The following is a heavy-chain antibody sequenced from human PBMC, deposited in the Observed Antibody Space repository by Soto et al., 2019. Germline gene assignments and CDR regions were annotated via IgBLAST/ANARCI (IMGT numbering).Heavy chain of an antibody. CDR1: GYSLTSYW. J-gene: IGHJ3*02. CDR3: ARLSPIAAAGPPDAFDI. D-gene: IGHD6-13*01. CDR2: IYPGDSDT. V-gene: IGHV5-51*01. Sequence: PGESLKISCKGSGYSLTSYWIGWVRQMPGKGLGWMGIIYPGDSDTRYSPSFQGQVTISADKSISTAYLQWSSLKASDTAMYYCARLSPIAAAGPPDAFDIWGQGTMVTVSS.